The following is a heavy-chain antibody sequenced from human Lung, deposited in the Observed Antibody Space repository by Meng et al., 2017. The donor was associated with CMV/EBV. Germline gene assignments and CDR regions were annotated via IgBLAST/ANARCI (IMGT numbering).Heavy chain of an antibody. Sequence: ASXXVSXKASGYTFTSHNINWVRQATGQGLEWMGWMNPNSGNTGSAQRFQGRVTLTRNTSISTAYMELSSLRSEDTAVYYCAREIAAAGPYYYYYALDVWXQGAXVTVSS. CDR3: AREIAAAGPYYYYYALDV. CDR1: GYTFTSHN. D-gene: IGHD6-13*01. V-gene: IGHV1-8*01. CDR2: MNPNSGNT. J-gene: IGHJ6*02.